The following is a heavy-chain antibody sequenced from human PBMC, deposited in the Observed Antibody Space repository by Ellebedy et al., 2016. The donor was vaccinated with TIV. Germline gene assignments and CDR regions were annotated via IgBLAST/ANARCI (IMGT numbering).Heavy chain of an antibody. D-gene: IGHD5-12*01. V-gene: IGHV3-23*01. CDR3: ARVRAYGNYYYMDV. J-gene: IGHJ6*03. CDR1: GLTFSSYG. CDR2: ISGSGGST. Sequence: GESLKISXAASGLTFSSYGMHWVRQAPGKGLEWVSAISGSGGSTYYADSVKGRFTISRDNSKNTLYLQMNSLRAEDTAVYYCARVRAYGNYYYMDVWGKGTTVTVSS.